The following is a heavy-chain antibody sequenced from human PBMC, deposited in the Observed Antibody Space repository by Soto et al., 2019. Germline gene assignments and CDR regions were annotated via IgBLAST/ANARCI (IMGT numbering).Heavy chain of an antibody. D-gene: IGHD3-9*01. J-gene: IGHJ6*02. CDR3: ARDRIPNPLRYFDPRPYGMDV. CDR2: ISSSSSYI. V-gene: IGHV3-21*01. CDR1: GFTFSSYS. Sequence: GGSLRLSCAASGFTFSSYSMNWVRQAPGKGLEWVSSISSSSSYIYYADSVKGRFTISRDNAKNSLYLQMNSLRAEDTAVYYCARDRIPNPLRYFDPRPYGMDVWGQGTTVTVSS.